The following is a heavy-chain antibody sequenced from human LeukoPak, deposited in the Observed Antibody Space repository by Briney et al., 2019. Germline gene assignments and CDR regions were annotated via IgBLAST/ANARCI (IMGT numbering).Heavy chain of an antibody. D-gene: IGHD4-11*01. CDR3: ARATVSEYSRYYYYYYMDV. CDR2: ISAYNGNT. Sequence: GASVKVSCKASGYTFTSYGISWVRQAPGQGPEWMGWISAYNGNTNYAQKLQGRVTMTTDTSTSTAYMELRSLRSDDTAVYYCARATVSEYSRYYYYYYMDVWGKGTTVTVSS. CDR1: GYTFTSYG. J-gene: IGHJ6*03. V-gene: IGHV1-18*01.